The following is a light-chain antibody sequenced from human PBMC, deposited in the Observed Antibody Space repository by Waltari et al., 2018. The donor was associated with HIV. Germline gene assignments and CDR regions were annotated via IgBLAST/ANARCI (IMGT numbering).Light chain of an antibody. CDR1: PSDIDAFNS. Sequence: QSALTPPASVSGSPGPSITIPCPAPPSDIDAFNSVPWYQQHPGDAPKLIFFEVDYRPAGVSDRFSASKSGNSASLTISDLQAEDEADYFCSSYTSKNFLTFGGGTKLTVL. CDR2: EVD. V-gene: IGLV2-14*01. J-gene: IGLJ2*01. CDR3: SSYTSKNFLT.